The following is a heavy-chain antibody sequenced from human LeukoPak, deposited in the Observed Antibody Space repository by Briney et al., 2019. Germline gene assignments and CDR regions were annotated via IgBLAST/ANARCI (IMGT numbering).Heavy chain of an antibody. D-gene: IGHD6-13*01. CDR3: ARGPLIAAAGTFCLGY. CDR2: INPNSGGT. J-gene: IGHJ4*02. CDR1: GYTFTGYY. Sequence: GASVKVSCMASGYTFTGYYMHWVRQAPGQGLEWMGRINPNSGGTNYAQKFQGRVTMTRDTSLSTAYMEGSRLISDDTAGYYCARGPLIAAAGTFCLGYWGQGTLVTVSS. V-gene: IGHV1-2*06.